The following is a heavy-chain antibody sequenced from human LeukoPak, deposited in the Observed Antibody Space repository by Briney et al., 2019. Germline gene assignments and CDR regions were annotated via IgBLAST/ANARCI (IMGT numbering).Heavy chain of an antibody. J-gene: IGHJ5*02. CDR2: ANHSGNT. D-gene: IGHD6-13*01. CDR1: GGSFSDYY. V-gene: IGHV4-34*01. CDR3: ARKGGGQLVNTRRWFDP. Sequence: SETLSLTCAVYGGSFSDYYWSWLRQPPGKGLEWIGEANHSGNTHYNPSLKSRVTISVNTSKKQFSLKLSSVTAAGTAVYYCARKGGGQLVNTRRWFDPWGQGTLVTVSS.